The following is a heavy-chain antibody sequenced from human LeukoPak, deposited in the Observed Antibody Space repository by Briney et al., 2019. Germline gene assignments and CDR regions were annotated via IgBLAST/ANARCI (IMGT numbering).Heavy chain of an antibody. V-gene: IGHV4-4*09. CDR3: AGPDIATQPRKYYYYYMDV. CDR2: IYTSGST. CDR1: GGSISLYY. J-gene: IGHJ6*03. Sequence: PSETLSLTCAVSGGSISLYYWNWIRQPPGKGLEWIGYIYTSGSTKYNPSLKSRVTISVDTSKNQLSLKLSSVTAADTAVYYCAGPDIATQPRKYYYYYMDVWGKGTTVTVSS. D-gene: IGHD2-15*01.